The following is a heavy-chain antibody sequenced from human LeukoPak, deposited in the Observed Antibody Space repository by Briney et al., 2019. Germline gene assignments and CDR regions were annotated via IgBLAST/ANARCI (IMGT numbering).Heavy chain of an antibody. CDR2: ISTSSSYI. CDR3: ARAGSSSGWYWYFDL. V-gene: IGHV3-21*01. J-gene: IGHJ2*01. CDR1: GFTFSSYG. Sequence: GGSLRLSCAASGFTFSSYGMDWVRQAPGKGLEWVSSISTSSSYIYYADSVRGRFTISRDNAKNSLYLQMNSLRDEDTAVYFCARAGSSSGWYWYFDLWGRGTLVTVSS. D-gene: IGHD6-19*01.